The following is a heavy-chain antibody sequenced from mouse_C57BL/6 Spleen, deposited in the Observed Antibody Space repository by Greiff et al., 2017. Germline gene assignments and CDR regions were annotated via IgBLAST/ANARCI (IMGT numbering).Heavy chain of an antibody. CDR2: IYPGDGDT. CDR3: ARNGGL. J-gene: IGHJ2*01. D-gene: IGHD3-1*01. Sequence: VQLQQSGPELVKPGASVKISCKASGYAFSSSWMNWVKQRPGRGLEWIGRIYPGDGDTNYNVKFKGKATLTADKSSSTAYMQLSSLTSEDSAVYFCARNGGLWGQGTTLTVSS. CDR1: GYAFSSSW. V-gene: IGHV1-82*01.